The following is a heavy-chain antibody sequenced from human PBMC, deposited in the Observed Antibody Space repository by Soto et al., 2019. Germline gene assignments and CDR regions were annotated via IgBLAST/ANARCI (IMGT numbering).Heavy chain of an antibody. D-gene: IGHD5-12*01. CDR2: ISGSGATT. V-gene: IGHV3-23*01. Sequence: GGSLRLSCAASGFTFSSYTIHWVRQAPGKGLEWVSSISGSGATTKYADSVKGRFTISRDSSKNTLYLQINSLRAEDTAVYYCAKESSAYAYFDYWGQGTLVTVSS. CDR3: AKESSAYAYFDY. J-gene: IGHJ4*02. CDR1: GFTFSSYT.